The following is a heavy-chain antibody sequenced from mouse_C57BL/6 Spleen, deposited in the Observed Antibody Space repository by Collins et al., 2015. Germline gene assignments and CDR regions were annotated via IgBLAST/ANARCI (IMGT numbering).Heavy chain of an antibody. CDR2: IRSKSNNYAT. Sequence: EVQLVESVRIVQPKGSLKLSCAASGFTFNTYAMNWVRQAPGKGLEWVARIRSKSNNYATYYADSVKDRFTISRDDSQSMLYLQMNNLKTEDTAMYYCVRHYDGYYGDFYYAMDYWGQGTSVTVSS. CDR1: GFTFNTYA. D-gene: IGHD2-3*01. J-gene: IGHJ4*01. V-gene: IGHV10-1*02. CDR3: VRHYDGYYGDFYYAMDY.